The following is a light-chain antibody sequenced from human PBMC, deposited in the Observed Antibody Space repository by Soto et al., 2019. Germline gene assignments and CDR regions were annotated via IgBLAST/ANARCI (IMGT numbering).Light chain of an antibody. V-gene: IGKV3-20*01. CDR3: QQYGSSPRT. CDR1: QIVSSGF. CDR2: DAA. J-gene: IGKJ1*01. Sequence: EIVLTQSPGTLSLSPGEGATLSCRASQIVSSGFLAWYQQKPGQSPRLLIYDAAGRATGIPDRFSGSGSGTDFTLTISRLEREDFAVYYCQQYGSSPRTFGQGTKVQIK.